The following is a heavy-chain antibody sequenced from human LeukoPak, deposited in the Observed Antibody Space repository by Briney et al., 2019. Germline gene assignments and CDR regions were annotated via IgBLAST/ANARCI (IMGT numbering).Heavy chain of an antibody. J-gene: IGHJ4*02. D-gene: IGHD3-22*01. CDR2: IYSGGNT. CDR3: VGDYYDSSGFFRPY. V-gene: IGHV3-53*01. Sequence: GGSLRLSCAASGXTVSSNYMSWVRQAPGKGLECVSVIYSGGNTYYADSVKGRFTISRDNSKNTLYLQMNSLRAEDTAVYYCVGDYYDSSGFFRPYWGQGTLVTVSS. CDR1: GXTVSSNY.